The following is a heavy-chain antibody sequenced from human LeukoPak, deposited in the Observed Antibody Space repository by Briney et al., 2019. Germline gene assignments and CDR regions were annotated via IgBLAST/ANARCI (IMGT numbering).Heavy chain of an antibody. J-gene: IGHJ3*02. Sequence: ASVKVSCKASGYTFTGYYMDWVRQAPGQGLEWMGWINPNSGGTNYAQKFQGRVTMTRDTSISTAYMELSRLRSDDTAVYYCASDIIASDAFDIWGQGTMVTVSS. CDR2: INPNSGGT. D-gene: IGHD6-13*01. V-gene: IGHV1-2*02. CDR1: GYTFTGYY. CDR3: ASDIIASDAFDI.